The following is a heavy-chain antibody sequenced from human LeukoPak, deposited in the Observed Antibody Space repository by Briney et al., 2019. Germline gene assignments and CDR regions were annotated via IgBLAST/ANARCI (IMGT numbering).Heavy chain of an antibody. CDR2: ISSSGSTI. CDR1: GFTFSSYE. V-gene: IGHV3-48*03. Sequence: SLRLSCAASGFTFSSYEMNWVRQAPGKGLEGVSYISSSGSTIYYADSVKGRFTISRDNAKNSLYLQMNSLRAEDTGVYYWARGGYSYGYTYFGYWGQGTLVTVFS. D-gene: IGHD5-18*01. J-gene: IGHJ4*02. CDR3: ARGGYSYGYTYFGY.